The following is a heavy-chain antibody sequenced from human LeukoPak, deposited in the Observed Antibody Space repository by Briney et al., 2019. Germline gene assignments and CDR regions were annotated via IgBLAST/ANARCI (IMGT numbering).Heavy chain of an antibody. CDR3: AKPSRGWYPFDY. CDR1: GFTFSSYA. CDR2: LSGSGSGT. V-gene: IGHV3-23*01. Sequence: GGSLRLSCAASGFTFSSYAMSRVRQAPGKGLDWVSSLSGSGSGTYYADSVKGRFTISRDNSKNTLYLQMSSLRAEDTAVYYCAKPSRGWYPFDYWGQGTLVTVSS. D-gene: IGHD6-19*01. J-gene: IGHJ4*02.